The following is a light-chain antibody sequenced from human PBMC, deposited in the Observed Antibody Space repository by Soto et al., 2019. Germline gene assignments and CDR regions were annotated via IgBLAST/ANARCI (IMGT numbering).Light chain of an antibody. J-gene: IGKJ1*01. CDR2: AAY. CDR3: QQSFSTPRT. Sequence: DIQMTQSPSSQSASVGDRVTITCRASQSINSYLNWYQQKPGKAPKLLIYAAYSLQSGVPSRFSGSGSDTDFTLTISSLQPDDFATYYCQQSFSTPRTFGQGTRVEI. V-gene: IGKV1-39*01. CDR1: QSINSY.